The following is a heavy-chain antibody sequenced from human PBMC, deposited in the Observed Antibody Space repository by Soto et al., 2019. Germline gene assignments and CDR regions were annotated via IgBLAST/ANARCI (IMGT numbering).Heavy chain of an antibody. Sequence: GGSLRLSCAASGFTFSSYSMNWVRQAPGKGLEWVSSISSSSSYIYYADSVKGRFTISRNNAKNSLYLQMNSLRAEDTAVYYCAREQHKDYYGTGSYYNWYFDLWGRGTLVTVSS. CDR2: ISSSSSYI. V-gene: IGHV3-21*01. J-gene: IGHJ2*01. CDR3: AREQHKDYYGTGSYYNWYFDL. D-gene: IGHD3-10*01. CDR1: GFTFSSYS.